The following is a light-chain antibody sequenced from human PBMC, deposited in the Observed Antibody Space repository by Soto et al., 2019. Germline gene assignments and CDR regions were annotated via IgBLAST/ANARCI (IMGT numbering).Light chain of an antibody. V-gene: IGLV2-14*01. J-gene: IGLJ2*01. CDR2: DVN. CDR3: SSYTSSSTLVV. CDR1: SSDVGGYNY. Sequence: QSVLTQPASVSGSPGQSITISCTGTSSDVGGYNYVSWYQQHPGKAPKLMIYDVNNRPSGVSNRFSGSKSGNTASLTISGLQAEDEADYYCSSYTSSSTLVVIGGGTQLTVL.